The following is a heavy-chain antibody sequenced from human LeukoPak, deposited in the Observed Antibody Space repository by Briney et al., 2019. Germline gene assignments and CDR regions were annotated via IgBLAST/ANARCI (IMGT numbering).Heavy chain of an antibody. J-gene: IGHJ4*02. D-gene: IGHD3-9*01. Sequence: ASVKVSCMTSGYTFNDYYLHWVRQAPGQGLEGMRWINPNSGRTNYPPKFQGRVTLTTDTSISTAYMELSSLISGDTALYYCARDSSDVLTGYYHFWGQGTLVTVSS. CDR1: GYTFNDYY. CDR3: ARDSSDVLTGYYHF. V-gene: IGHV1-2*02. CDR2: INPNSGRT.